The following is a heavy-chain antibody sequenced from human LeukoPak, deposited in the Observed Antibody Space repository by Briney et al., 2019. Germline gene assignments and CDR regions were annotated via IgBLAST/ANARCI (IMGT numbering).Heavy chain of an antibody. D-gene: IGHD4-23*01. V-gene: IGHV4-34*01. CDR2: INHSGST. J-gene: IGHJ4*02. Sequence: SETLSLTCAVYGGSFSGYYWSWIRQPPGKGLEWIGEINHSGSTNYNPSLKSRVTISVDTSKNQLSLKLSSVTAADTAVYYCARGRRGYGGNSILGYWGQGTLVTVSS. CDR1: GGSFSGYY. CDR3: ARGRRGYGGNSILGY.